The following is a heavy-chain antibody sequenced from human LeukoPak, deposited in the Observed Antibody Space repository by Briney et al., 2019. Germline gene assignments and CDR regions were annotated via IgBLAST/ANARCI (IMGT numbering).Heavy chain of an antibody. CDR3: ARGPTAFDS. V-gene: IGHV1-8*01. CDR2: MNTNSGNT. D-gene: IGHD2-21*02. Sequence: ASVKVSCKASGYTFISYDINWVGQPPGQGLEWMGWMNTNSGNTGYAQKFRGRVTMTRDTSTRTAYMEVSSLRFEDTAVYYCARGPTAFDSWGQGTLVTVSS. J-gene: IGHJ4*02. CDR1: GYTFISYD.